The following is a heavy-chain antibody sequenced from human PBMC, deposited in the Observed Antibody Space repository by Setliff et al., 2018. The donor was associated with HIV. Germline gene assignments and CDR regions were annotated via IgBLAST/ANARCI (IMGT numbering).Heavy chain of an antibody. CDR3: ASWAEVANGDYSDY. CDR1: GGSFSGYY. J-gene: IGHJ4*02. CDR2: INHSGST. D-gene: IGHD2-8*01. V-gene: IGHV4-34*01. Sequence: PSETLSLTCAVYGGSFSGYYWAWIRQPPGKGLEWIGEINHSGSTSYNPSLKSRATISVDTSKTQLSLRLSSITAADTAVYYCASWAEVANGDYSDYWGQGTLVTVSS.